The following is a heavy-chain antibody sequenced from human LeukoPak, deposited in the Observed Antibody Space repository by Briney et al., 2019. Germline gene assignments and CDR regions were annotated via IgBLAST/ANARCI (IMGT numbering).Heavy chain of an antibody. CDR1: GFTFSNYW. D-gene: IGHD6-6*01. V-gene: IGHV3-7*01. J-gene: IGHJ4*02. CDR2: IKQDGSEK. Sequence: GGSLRLSCAASGFTFSNYWMSWVRQAPGKGLECVANIKQDGSEKNYVDSVKGRLTTSRDNAKNSLYLQMNSLRAEDTAVYYCAKYARGPLDWGQGTLVTVSS. CDR3: AKYARGPLD.